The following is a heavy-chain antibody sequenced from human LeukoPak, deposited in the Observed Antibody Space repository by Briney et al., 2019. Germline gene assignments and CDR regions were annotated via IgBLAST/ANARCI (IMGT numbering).Heavy chain of an antibody. CDR3: ARDRDRNWFDP. CDR2: IYYSGST. CDR1: GGSISSGGYY. V-gene: IGHV4-31*03. J-gene: IGHJ5*02. Sequence: SETLSLTCTVSGGSISSGGYYWSWIRQHPGKGLEWIGYIYYSGSTYYNPSLESRVTISVDTSKNQFSLKLSSVTAADTAVYYCARDRDRNWFDPWGQGTLVTVSS. D-gene: IGHD3-10*01.